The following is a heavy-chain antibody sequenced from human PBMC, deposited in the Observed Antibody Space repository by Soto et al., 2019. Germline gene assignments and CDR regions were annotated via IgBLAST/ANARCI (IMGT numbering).Heavy chain of an antibody. CDR1: GGSFSGYY. D-gene: IGHD2-2*01. Sequence: PSETLSLTCAVYGGSFSGYYWSWIRQPPGKGLEWIGEINHSGSTNYNPSLKSRVTISVDTSKNQFSLKLSSVTAADTAVYYCARGHIVVVPAAMYWFDPWGQGTLVTVSS. V-gene: IGHV4-34*01. CDR2: INHSGST. J-gene: IGHJ5*02. CDR3: ARGHIVVVPAAMYWFDP.